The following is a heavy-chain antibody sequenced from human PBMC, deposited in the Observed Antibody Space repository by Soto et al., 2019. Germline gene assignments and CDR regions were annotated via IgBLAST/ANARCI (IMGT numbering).Heavy chain of an antibody. D-gene: IGHD6-13*01. CDR1: GFTFSSYG. V-gene: IGHV3-30*03. CDR2: ISYEGSDI. J-gene: IGHJ4*02. CDR3: GAGQYFSDY. Sequence: QVQLVESGGGVVQPGRSLRPSCAASGFTFSSYGMHWVRQAPGKGLEWVALISYEGSDINYADSGKGGFTISRDNSKNPLYLQRNSLRVEDTAVYYCGAGQYFSDYWGQGTLVTVSS.